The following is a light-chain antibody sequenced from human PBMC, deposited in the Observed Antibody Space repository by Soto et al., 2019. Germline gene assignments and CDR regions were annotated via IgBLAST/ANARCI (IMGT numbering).Light chain of an antibody. CDR2: EVN. Sequence: QSVLTQPPSASGSSGQSVAISGTGTSSDVGGYNYVFWYQQHPGKAPKLMIYEVNKRPAGVPDRFSGSKSGNTASLAVSGLQAEDEADYYCSSYAGSSNVFGTGTQLTVL. J-gene: IGLJ1*01. CDR3: SSYAGSSNV. CDR1: SSDVGGYNY. V-gene: IGLV2-8*01.